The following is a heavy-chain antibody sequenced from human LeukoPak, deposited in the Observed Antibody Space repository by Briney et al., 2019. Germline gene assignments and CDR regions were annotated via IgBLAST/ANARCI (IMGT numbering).Heavy chain of an antibody. CDR3: ARGLGGDQGYFNL. Sequence: GRSLRLSCVASGFTFDDYAMHWVRLVPGEGLEWVSGISWNSAKIAYPDSMKGRFTISRDNAKNSLYLQMNSLRTEDTALYYCARGLGGDQGYFNLWGRGTLATVSS. V-gene: IGHV3-9*01. CDR2: ISWNSAKI. D-gene: IGHD3-10*01. J-gene: IGHJ2*01. CDR1: GFTFDDYA.